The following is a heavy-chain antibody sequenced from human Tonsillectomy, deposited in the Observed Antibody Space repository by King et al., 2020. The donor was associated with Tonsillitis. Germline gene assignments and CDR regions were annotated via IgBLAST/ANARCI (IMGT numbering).Heavy chain of an antibody. CDR3: AKLSVAGVFGVVTTDY. CDR2: ISGGGGST. Sequence: VQLVESGGGLVQPGGSLRLSCAASGFTFSSYAMSWVRQAPGKGLEWVSAISGGGGSTYYADSVKGRFTISRDNSKNTLYLQKNSLRAEDTAGYYCAKLSVAGVFGVVTTDYWGQGTLVTVSS. V-gene: IGHV3-23*04. CDR1: GFTFSSYA. D-gene: IGHD3-3*01. J-gene: IGHJ4*02.